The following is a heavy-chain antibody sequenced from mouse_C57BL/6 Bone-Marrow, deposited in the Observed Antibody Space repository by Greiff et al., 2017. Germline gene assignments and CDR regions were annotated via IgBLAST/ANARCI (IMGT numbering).Heavy chain of an antibody. CDR1: GYTFTDYY. CDR2: IFPGSGST. V-gene: IGHV1-75*01. J-gene: IGHJ1*03. D-gene: IGHD1-1*01. CDR3: ARRGYYGSDWYFDV. Sequence: VQLQQSGPELVKPGASVKISCKASGYTFTDYYINWVKQRPGQGLEWIGWIFPGSGSTYYNEKFKGKATLTVDKSSSTAYMLLSSLTSEDSAVYFCARRGYYGSDWYFDVWGTGTTVTVAS.